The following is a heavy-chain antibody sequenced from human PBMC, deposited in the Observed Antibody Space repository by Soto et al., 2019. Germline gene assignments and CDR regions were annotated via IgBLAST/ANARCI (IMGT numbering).Heavy chain of an antibody. V-gene: IGHV3-7*03. CDR2: IKQDGSEK. J-gene: IGHJ4*02. CDR3: AKDMGPSVAASPDY. D-gene: IGHD6-13*01. Sequence: EVQLVESGGGLVQPGGSLRLSCAASGFTFSTYWMSWVRQAPGKGLEWVANIKQDGSEKYYVDSVKGRFTISRDNAKNSLYLQMNSLRAEDTALYYCAKDMGPSVAASPDYWGQGTLVTVSS. CDR1: GFTFSTYW.